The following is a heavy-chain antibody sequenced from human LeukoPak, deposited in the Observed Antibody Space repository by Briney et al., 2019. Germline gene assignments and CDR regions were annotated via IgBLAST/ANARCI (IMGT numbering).Heavy chain of an antibody. J-gene: IGHJ4*02. D-gene: IGHD1-26*01. V-gene: IGHV1-46*01. Sequence: GASVKVSCKASGNTVTKYYIHWVRQAPGQGLEWMGIINPSGASTSYAQKFQGRVTMTRDTSTSTVYMDLSSLRSEDTAVYYCARGSGELQYYFDYWGQGTLVTVSS. CDR2: INPSGAST. CDR3: ARGSGELQYYFDY. CDR1: GNTVTKYY.